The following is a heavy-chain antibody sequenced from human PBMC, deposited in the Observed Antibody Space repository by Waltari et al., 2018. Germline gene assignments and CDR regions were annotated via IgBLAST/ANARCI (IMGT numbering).Heavy chain of an antibody. CDR2: VNHRGMS. Sequence: QVQLQQWGAGLSKPSETLSLTCAVYVGSFSDYYWTWIRQPPGRGLEWIGEVNHRGMSNDNPSLKSRVTISGDTSKNQFSLSLSSVTAADTAVYYCARGRSGSYSFRYFDLWGRGTPVTVSS. V-gene: IGHV4-34*02. CDR3: ARGRSGSYSFRYFDL. D-gene: IGHD1-26*01. CDR1: VGSFSDYY. J-gene: IGHJ2*01.